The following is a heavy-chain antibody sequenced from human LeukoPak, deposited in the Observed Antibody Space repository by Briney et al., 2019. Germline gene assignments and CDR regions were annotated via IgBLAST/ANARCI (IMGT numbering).Heavy chain of an antibody. CDR2: ISSRSSTI. CDR1: GFTFSSYS. J-gene: IGHJ4*02. CDR3: ARDISGSYRGFDF. V-gene: IGHV3-48*04. Sequence: GGSLRLSCAASGFTFSSYSMNWVRQAPGKGLEWISYISSRSSTIYYADSVKSRFTISRDNAKNSLYLQMNSLRAEDTAVYYCARDISGSYRGFDFWGQGTLVTVSS. D-gene: IGHD1-26*01.